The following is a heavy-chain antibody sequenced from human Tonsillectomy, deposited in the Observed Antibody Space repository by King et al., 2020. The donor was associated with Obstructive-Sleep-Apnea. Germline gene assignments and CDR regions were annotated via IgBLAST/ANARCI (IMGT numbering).Heavy chain of an antibody. J-gene: IGHJ6*02. CDR1: GYNFTAYY. CDR3: VREKRPGLVRERGGFDV. CDR2: INPKSGGT. D-gene: IGHD3-10*01. Sequence: QLVQSGAEVKKPGASVKVSCKASGYNFTAYYLHWVRQAPGQGPEWMGRINPKSGGTYYAQNFQGRVNMTRDTSVIMAYMELSRLQSDDTAVYFCVREKRPGLVRERGGFDVWGQGTTVSVPS. V-gene: IGHV1-2*06.